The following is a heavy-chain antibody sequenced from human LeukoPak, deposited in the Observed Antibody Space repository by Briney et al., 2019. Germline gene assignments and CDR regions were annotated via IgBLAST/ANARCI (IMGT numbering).Heavy chain of an antibody. CDR3: ARDLYSRTTDY. D-gene: IGHD1-7*01. CDR2: INGGGTTT. CDR1: GFTFTSYW. Sequence: AGGSLRLSCAASGFTFTSYWMHWVRQAPGKGLVWVSRINGGGTTTTYADSVKGRFTISRDNAKNTVYLQINSLTTEDTAVYYCARDLYSRTTDYWGQGTLVTVSS. V-gene: IGHV3-74*03. J-gene: IGHJ4*02.